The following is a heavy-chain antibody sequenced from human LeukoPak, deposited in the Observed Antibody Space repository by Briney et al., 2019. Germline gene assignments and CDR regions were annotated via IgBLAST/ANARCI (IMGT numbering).Heavy chain of an antibody. Sequence: SETLSLICNVYGDSVSSGYWSWIRQSPGKGLDWIGFIQDSGITDYNPSLKSRLYMSVDISKNQFSLNLRSVTAADTAVYYCAGRGHRYSRDWGQGILVTISS. CDR3: AGRGHRYSRD. CDR1: GDSVSSGY. CDR2: IQDSGIT. D-gene: IGHD2-15*01. V-gene: IGHV4-4*09. J-gene: IGHJ1*01.